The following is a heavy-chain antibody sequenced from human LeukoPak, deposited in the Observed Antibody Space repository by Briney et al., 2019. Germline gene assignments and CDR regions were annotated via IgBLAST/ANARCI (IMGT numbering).Heavy chain of an antibody. CDR2: IIPIFGTA. Sequence: SVKVSCKASGGTFSSYAISWVRQAPGQGLEWMGGIIPIFGTANYAQKFQGRVTITADESTSTAYMELSSLRSEDTAVYYCSISTGNPYAFDIWGQGTMVTVSS. V-gene: IGHV1-69*13. CDR3: SISTGNPYAFDI. J-gene: IGHJ3*02. CDR1: GGTFSSYA. D-gene: IGHD3-9*01.